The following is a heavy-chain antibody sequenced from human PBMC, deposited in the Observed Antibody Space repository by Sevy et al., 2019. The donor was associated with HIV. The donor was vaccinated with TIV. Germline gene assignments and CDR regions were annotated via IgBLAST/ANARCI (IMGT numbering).Heavy chain of an antibody. J-gene: IGHJ4*02. V-gene: IGHV3-30-3*01. Sequence: GGSLRLSCAASGFTFSNYAMHWVRQAPGKGLEWVAVTSYDGNNKYYADSVKGRFTISRDNSKNTLYLQMNSLRAEDTAVYYCTREAYCSGGTCYSFEYWGQGTLVTVSS. CDR2: TSYDGNNK. CDR1: GFTFSNYA. D-gene: IGHD2-15*01. CDR3: TREAYCSGGTCYSFEY.